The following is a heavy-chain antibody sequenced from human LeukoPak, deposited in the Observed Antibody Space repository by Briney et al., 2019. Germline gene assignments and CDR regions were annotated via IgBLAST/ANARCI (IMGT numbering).Heavy chain of an antibody. J-gene: IGHJ4*02. V-gene: IGHV1-2*02. CDR3: ARVDRGYCSGGSCQDY. CDR2: INPNSGGT. CDR1: GYTFTGYY. D-gene: IGHD2-15*01. Sequence: GASVKVSCKASGYTFTGYYMHWVRQAPGQGLERMGWINPNSGGTNYAQKFQGRVTMTRDTSISTAYMELSRLRSDDTAVYYCARVDRGYCSGGSCQDYWGQGTLVTVSS.